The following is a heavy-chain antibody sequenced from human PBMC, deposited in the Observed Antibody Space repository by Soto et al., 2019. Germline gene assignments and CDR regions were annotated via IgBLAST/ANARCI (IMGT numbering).Heavy chain of an antibody. D-gene: IGHD6-19*01. CDR1: GGSISSGGYY. Sequence: PSESLSLTCTVSGGSISSGGYYWSWIRQHPGKGLEWIGYIYYGGSTYYNPSLKSRVTISVDTSKNQFSLKLSSVTAADTAVYYCARGGSGVEFDYWGQGTLVTVSS. J-gene: IGHJ4*02. V-gene: IGHV4-31*03. CDR2: IYYGGST. CDR3: ARGGSGVEFDY.